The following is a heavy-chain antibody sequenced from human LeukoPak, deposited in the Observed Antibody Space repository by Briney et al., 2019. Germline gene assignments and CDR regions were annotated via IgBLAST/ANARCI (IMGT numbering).Heavy chain of an antibody. J-gene: IGHJ5*02. Sequence: GGSLRLSCAASGFTFSNYGMHWVRQAPGKGLEWVAVVSSDGSIDYYADSLRGRLTVSRDNSKNTMFLQFNTLRPDDMAVYYCAREGMGTTFSAWFEPWGQGTLVTVSS. D-gene: IGHD1-7*01. V-gene: IGHV3-30*03. CDR3: AREGMGTTFSAWFEP. CDR1: GFTFSNYG. CDR2: VSSDGSID.